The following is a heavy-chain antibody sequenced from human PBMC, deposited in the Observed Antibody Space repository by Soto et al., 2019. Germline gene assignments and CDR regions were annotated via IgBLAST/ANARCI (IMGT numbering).Heavy chain of an antibody. Sequence: QVTLKESGPVLVKPTETLTLTCTVSGFSLSNARMGVSWIRQPPGKALEWLAHIFSNDGKSYSTSLKSRLTISKDTSKSQVVLTLTIMDPVDTVTYYCARMGRGSFQSYWYSDLRGRCTLVNVS. CDR2: IFSNDGK. J-gene: IGHJ2*01. D-gene: IGHD6-13*01. V-gene: IGHV2-26*01. CDR1: GFSLSNARMG. CDR3: ARMGRGSFQSYWYSDL.